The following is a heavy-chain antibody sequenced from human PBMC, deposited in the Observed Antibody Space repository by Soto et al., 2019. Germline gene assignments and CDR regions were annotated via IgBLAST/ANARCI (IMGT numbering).Heavy chain of an antibody. CDR2: IYYSGST. J-gene: IGHJ4*02. D-gene: IGHD5-18*01. CDR1: GGSISSGDYY. V-gene: IGHV4-30-4*01. Sequence: SETLSLTCTVSGGSISSGDYYWSWIRQPPGKGLEWIGYIYYSGSTYYNPSLKSRVTISVDTSKNQFSLKLSSVTAADTAVYYCARGGGYSYGSFDYWGQGALVTVSS. CDR3: ARGGGYSYGSFDY.